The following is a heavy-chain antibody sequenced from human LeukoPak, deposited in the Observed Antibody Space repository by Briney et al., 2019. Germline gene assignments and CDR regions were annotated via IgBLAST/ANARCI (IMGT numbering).Heavy chain of an antibody. CDR3: ARQGYDSSGYYWNFDY. V-gene: IGHV4-30-4*01. CDR2: IYYSGST. D-gene: IGHD3-22*01. CDR1: GGSISSGDYY. J-gene: IGHJ4*02. Sequence: PSETLSLTCTVSGGSISSGDYYWRWIRQPPGKGLEWIGYIYYSGSTYYNPSLKSRVTISVDTSKNQFSLKLSSVTAADTAVYYCARQGYDSSGYYWNFDYWGQGTLVTISS.